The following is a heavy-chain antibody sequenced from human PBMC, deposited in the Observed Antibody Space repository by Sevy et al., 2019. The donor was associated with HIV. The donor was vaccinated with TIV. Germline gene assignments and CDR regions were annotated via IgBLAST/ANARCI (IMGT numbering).Heavy chain of an antibody. D-gene: IGHD3-22*01. Sequence: ASVKVSCKVSGYTLTKLSMHWVRQAPGKGLEWMGTFDPEDGKTIYAQKFQGRVTMTEDTSIDTAYMELSSLRSEDTAVFYCAITKDYYDSRGYPFDYWGQGTLVTVSS. CDR2: FDPEDGKT. J-gene: IGHJ4*02. CDR3: AITKDYYDSRGYPFDY. V-gene: IGHV1-24*01. CDR1: GYTLTKLS.